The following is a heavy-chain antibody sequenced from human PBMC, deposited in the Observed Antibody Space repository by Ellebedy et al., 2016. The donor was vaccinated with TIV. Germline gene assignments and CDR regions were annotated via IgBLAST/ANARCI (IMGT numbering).Heavy chain of an antibody. CDR3: ARRIAARPDYYYAMDV. V-gene: IGHV3-33*01. CDR1: GFTFRSYG. D-gene: IGHD6-6*01. J-gene: IGHJ6*02. CDR2: IWYDGSNK. Sequence: PGGSLRLSCAASGFTFRSYGMHWVRQAPGKGLEWVAVIWYDGSNKYYGDPVKGRFTISRDNSKNTLSLQMNSLRAEDTAVYYCARRIAARPDYYYAMDVWGQGTTVTVAS.